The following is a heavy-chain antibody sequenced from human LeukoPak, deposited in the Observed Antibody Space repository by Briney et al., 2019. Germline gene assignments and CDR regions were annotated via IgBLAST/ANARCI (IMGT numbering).Heavy chain of an antibody. Sequence: PSETLSLTCAVSGGSVSSSKYLWGWIRQPPGKELEWIGSISYSGNTDYNPSLKSRVTLSVDTSKNQFSLRLTSVTAADSAVYYCAGLGVMVLVYQSESWGQGTPVTVSS. V-gene: IGHV4-39*07. CDR1: GGSVSSSKYL. J-gene: IGHJ1*01. CDR2: ISYSGNT. CDR3: AGLGVMVLVYQSES. D-gene: IGHD2-8*01.